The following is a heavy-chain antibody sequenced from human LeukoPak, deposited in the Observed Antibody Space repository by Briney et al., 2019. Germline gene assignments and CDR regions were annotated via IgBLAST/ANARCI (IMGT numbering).Heavy chain of an antibody. CDR2: ISGSGGST. J-gene: IGHJ4*02. D-gene: IGHD3-16*02. CDR1: GITFSSYA. CDR3: AKDYDYVWGSYRYNYFDY. V-gene: IGHV3-23*01. Sequence: GGSLRLSCAASGITFSSYAMSWVRQAPGKGLEWVSAISGSGGSTYYAASVKGRFTISRDNSKNTLYLQMNSLRAEDTAVYYCAKDYDYVWGSYRYNYFDYWGQGTLVTVSS.